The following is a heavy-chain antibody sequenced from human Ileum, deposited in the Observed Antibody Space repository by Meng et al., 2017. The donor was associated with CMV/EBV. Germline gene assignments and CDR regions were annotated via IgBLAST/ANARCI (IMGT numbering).Heavy chain of an antibody. Sequence: QMQLVQSGAEVKTPGASVKVSCKASGYTFINYNIHWVRQAPGQGLEWMGWINPNSGATNYAQNFQGRVTMTTDTSTSTAYMELRSLRSDDTAVYYCARSVGSGTYYDYWGQGTLVTVSS. V-gene: IGHV1-2*02. CDR3: ARSVGSGTYYDY. CDR2: INPNSGAT. J-gene: IGHJ4*02. D-gene: IGHD1-26*01. CDR1: GYTFINYN.